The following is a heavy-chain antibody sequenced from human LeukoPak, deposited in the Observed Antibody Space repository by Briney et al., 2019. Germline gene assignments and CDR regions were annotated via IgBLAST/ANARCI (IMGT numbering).Heavy chain of an antibody. J-gene: IGHJ4*02. V-gene: IGHV4-34*01. Sequence: SETLSLTCAVYGGSFSGYYWSWIRRSPGKGLEWIGEINHSGSTNYNPSLKSRVTISVDTSKNQFSLKLSSVTAADTAVYYCARDVVESLDYWGQGTLVTVSS. CDR2: INHSGST. CDR3: ARDVVESLDY. CDR1: GGSFSGYY. D-gene: IGHD2-15*01.